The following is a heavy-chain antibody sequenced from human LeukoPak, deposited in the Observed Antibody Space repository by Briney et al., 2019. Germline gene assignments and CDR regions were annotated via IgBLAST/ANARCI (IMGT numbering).Heavy chain of an antibody. Sequence: GGSLRLSCAASGFTVSSNYMSWVRQAPGKGLEWVSVIYSGGSTYYADSVKGRFTISRDNSKNTLYLQMDSLRAEDTAVYYCARGPYYYDSSGYYPDYWGQGTLVTVSS. V-gene: IGHV3-53*01. CDR3: ARGPYYYDSSGYYPDY. CDR2: IYSGGST. CDR1: GFTVSSNY. D-gene: IGHD3-22*01. J-gene: IGHJ4*02.